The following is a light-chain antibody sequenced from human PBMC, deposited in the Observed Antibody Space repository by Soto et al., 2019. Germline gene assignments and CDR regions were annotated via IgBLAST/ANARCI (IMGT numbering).Light chain of an antibody. CDR2: AAS. V-gene: IGKV1-16*02. Sequence: DIQVTQSPPSLSASVGDRVTLTCRASQDIGNHLAWFQQKPGKTPKPRIHAASSLQRGVPSKFSGSGSGTDFTLTISSLQPEDFATYYCQQYHLYPLTFGGGTKVEIK. CDR1: QDIGNH. CDR3: QQYHLYPLT. J-gene: IGKJ4*01.